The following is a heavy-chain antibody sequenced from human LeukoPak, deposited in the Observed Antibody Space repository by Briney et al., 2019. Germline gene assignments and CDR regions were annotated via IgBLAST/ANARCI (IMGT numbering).Heavy chain of an antibody. D-gene: IGHD3-22*01. CDR1: GFTFSSYG. Sequence: GGSLRLSCAASGFTFSSYGMHWVRQAPGKGLEWVAVKWYDGSNKYYADSVKGRFTISRDNSKNTLYLQMNSLRAEDTAVYYCAVTYDSSGYYFGYFQHWGQGTLVTVSS. CDR3: AVTYDSSGYYFGYFQH. CDR2: KWYDGSNK. J-gene: IGHJ1*01. V-gene: IGHV3-33*01.